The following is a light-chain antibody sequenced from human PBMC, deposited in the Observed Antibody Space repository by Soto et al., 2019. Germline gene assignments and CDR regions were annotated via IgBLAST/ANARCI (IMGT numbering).Light chain of an antibody. Sequence: EIVLTQSPGTLPLSPGERATLSCRASHSVGTYLVWYQQKPGQAPRLLIYGASTRATGIPDRFSGSGSGTDFTLTISRLEPEDSAVFYCHLYGASPPTFGQGTKVDIK. CDR2: GAS. J-gene: IGKJ1*01. CDR1: HSVGTY. V-gene: IGKV3-20*01. CDR3: HLYGASPPT.